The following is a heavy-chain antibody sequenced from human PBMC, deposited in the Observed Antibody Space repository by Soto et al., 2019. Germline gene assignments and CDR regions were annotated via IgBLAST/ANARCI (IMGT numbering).Heavy chain of an antibody. Sequence: SETLSLTCTVSGGSISSGGYYWSWIRQHPGKGLEWIGYIYYSGSTYYNPSLKSRVTISVDTSKNQFSLKLSSVTAADTAVYYCARGGTLPAAMLIEYYFDYWGQGTLVTVS. CDR3: ARGGTLPAAMLIEYYFDY. D-gene: IGHD2-2*01. CDR2: IYYSGST. CDR1: GGSISSGGYY. V-gene: IGHV4-31*03. J-gene: IGHJ4*02.